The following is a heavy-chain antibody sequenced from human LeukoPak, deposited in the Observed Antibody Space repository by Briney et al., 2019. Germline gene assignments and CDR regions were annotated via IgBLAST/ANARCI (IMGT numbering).Heavy chain of an antibody. D-gene: IGHD3-16*01. CDR2: IYPGDSDT. V-gene: IGHV5-51*01. CDR3: ARRDLAGGYFDY. J-gene: IGHJ4*02. CDR1: GYTFTTYW. Sequence: GESLKISCTNSGYTFTTYWIGWVRQMPDNGLEWMGIIYPGDSDTKYSPSFQGQVTISADKSISTAYLQWSSLKASDTAMYYCARRDLAGGYFDYWGQGTLVTVSS.